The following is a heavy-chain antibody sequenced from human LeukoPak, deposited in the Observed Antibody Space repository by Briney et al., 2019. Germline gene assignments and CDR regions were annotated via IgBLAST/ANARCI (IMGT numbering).Heavy chain of an antibody. V-gene: IGHV3-48*03. J-gene: IGHJ4*02. CDR2: FSSSGSSM. CDR3: ARGYYSDTTGCNPLDH. Sequence: GGSLRLACAASGFTFSSYEMNWVRQAPGKGLEWISYFSSSGSSMSYADSVKGRFTISRDNAKNSMYLQMTSLRAGDAAVYYCARGYYSDTTGCNPLDHWGQGTLVTVSS. CDR1: GFTFSSYE. D-gene: IGHD3-22*01.